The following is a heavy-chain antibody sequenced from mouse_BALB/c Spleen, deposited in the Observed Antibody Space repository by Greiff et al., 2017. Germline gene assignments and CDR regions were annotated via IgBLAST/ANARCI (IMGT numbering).Heavy chain of an antibody. CDR1: GYSITSDYA. CDR2: ISYSGST. V-gene: IGHV3-2*02. D-gene: IGHD2-1*01. Sequence: DVQLQESGPGLVKPSQSLSLTCTVTGYSITSDYAWNWIRQFPGNKLEWMGYISYSGSTSYNPSLKSRISITRDTSKNQFFLQLNSVTTEDTATYYCAREGDGNAYYAMDYWGQGTSVTVSS. CDR3: AREGDGNAYYAMDY. J-gene: IGHJ4*01.